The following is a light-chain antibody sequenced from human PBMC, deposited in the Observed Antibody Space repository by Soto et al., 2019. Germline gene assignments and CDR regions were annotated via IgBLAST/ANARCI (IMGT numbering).Light chain of an antibody. CDR3: QQYYIYPST. CDR1: QGISSN. CDR2: AAS. J-gene: IGKJ2*01. Sequence: AIRLTQSPSSFSASTGARVTITCRASQGISSNLAWYQQKPGKAPKLLIYAASTLQSGVPSRFSGSGSGTDFTLTISCLQSEDFATYYGQQYYIYPSTFGQGTKLEIK. V-gene: IGKV1-8*01.